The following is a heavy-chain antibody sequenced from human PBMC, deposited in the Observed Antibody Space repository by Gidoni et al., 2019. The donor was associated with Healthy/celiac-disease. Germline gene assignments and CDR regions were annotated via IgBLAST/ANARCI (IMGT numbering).Heavy chain of an antibody. CDR3: AKDGAYSSGWYEYYFDY. CDR2: ISWDGGST. CDR1: GFPFDDYP. D-gene: IGHD6-19*01. V-gene: IGHV3-43*01. J-gene: IGHJ4*02. Sequence: EVQLVESGGVVVQPGGSLRLSCAASGFPFDDYPMHWVRQAPGKGLEWVSLISWDGGSTYYADSVKGRFTISRDNSKNSLYLQMNSLRTEDTALYYCAKDGAYSSGWYEYYFDYWGQGTLVTVSS.